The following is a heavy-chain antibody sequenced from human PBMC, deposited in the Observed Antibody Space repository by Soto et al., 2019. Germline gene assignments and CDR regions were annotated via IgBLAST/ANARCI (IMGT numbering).Heavy chain of an antibody. V-gene: IGHV5-51*01. CDR1: GYSFTSYW. J-gene: IGHJ6*02. CDR3: ARRGTAMGNYYYYGMDV. D-gene: IGHD5-18*01. CDR2: IYPGDSDT. Sequence: GESLKISCKGSGYSFTSYWIGWVRQMPGKGLEWMGIIYPGDSDTRYSPSFQGQVTISADKSISTAYLQWSSLKASDTAMYYCARRGTAMGNYYYYGMDVWGQGTTITVSS.